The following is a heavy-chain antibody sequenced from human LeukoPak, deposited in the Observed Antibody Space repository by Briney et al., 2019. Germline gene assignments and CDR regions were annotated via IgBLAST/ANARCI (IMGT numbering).Heavy chain of an antibody. D-gene: IGHD4-11*01. J-gene: IGHJ5*02. CDR3: ARGRAVRRLNWFDP. CDR2: INHSGST. V-gene: IGHV4-34*01. Sequence: ASETLSLTCAVYGGSFSGYYWSWIRQPPGKGLEWIGEINHSGSTNYNPSLKSRVTISVDTSKNQFSLKLSSVTAADTAVYYCARGRAVRRLNWFDPRGQGTLVTVSS. CDR1: GGSFSGYY.